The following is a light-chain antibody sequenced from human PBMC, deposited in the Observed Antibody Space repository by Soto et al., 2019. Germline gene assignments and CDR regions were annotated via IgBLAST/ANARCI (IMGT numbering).Light chain of an antibody. CDR3: QKYEASTLT. J-gene: IGKJ3*01. V-gene: IGKV3-20*01. CDR2: AAS. Sequence: EIVLTQSPCTLSLSPGERATLSCRASQSLSTYSLAWYQQKPGQTPRLLIYAASTRDTDIPDRFNGSGSGKYFALTISRLEPEDFALYYCQKYEASTLTIGPGTKVD. CDR1: QSLSTYS.